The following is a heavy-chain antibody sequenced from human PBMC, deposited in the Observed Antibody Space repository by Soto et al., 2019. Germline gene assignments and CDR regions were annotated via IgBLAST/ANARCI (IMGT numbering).Heavy chain of an antibody. CDR2: IWYDGSDK. CDR3: ARDSTTTVTTRIPDY. V-gene: IGHV3-33*01. CDR1: GFIFSDYG. J-gene: IGHJ4*02. D-gene: IGHD4-17*01. Sequence: QVQLVESGGGVVQPGRSLRLSCAASGFIFSDYGMHWVRQAPGKGLEWVAIIWYDGSDKYHTDSVKGRFTNSRDNSKNTLYLQMNSLRAEDTAVYYCARDSTTTVTTRIPDYWGQGTLVTVSS.